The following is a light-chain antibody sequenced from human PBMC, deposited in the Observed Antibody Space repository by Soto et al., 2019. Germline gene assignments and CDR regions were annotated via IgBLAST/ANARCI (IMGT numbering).Light chain of an antibody. CDR1: SSDVGGYNS. CDR3: SSYTSGSTLVV. J-gene: IGLJ2*01. CDR2: EVT. Sequence: QSALTQPASVSGSPGQSNTISCTGTSSDVGGYNSVSWYQQHPGKAPKLMIYEVTNRPSGLSNRFSGSKSGDTASLTISGLQAEDEADYYCSSYTSGSTLVVFGGGTKLTVL. V-gene: IGLV2-14*01.